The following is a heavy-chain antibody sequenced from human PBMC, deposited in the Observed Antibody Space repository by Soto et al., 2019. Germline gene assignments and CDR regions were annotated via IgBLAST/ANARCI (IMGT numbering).Heavy chain of an antibody. D-gene: IGHD3-16*02. Sequence: QVQLVQSGAEVKKPGASVKVSCKASGYTFTSYGISWVRQAPGQGLEWMGWISAYNGNTNYAQKLQGRATMTTDPSTSTTYMELRSLRSDDTAVYYCARIYYDYIWVSYRYPTLYNYMDVWGKGTTVTVSS. V-gene: IGHV1-18*01. CDR1: GYTFTSYG. CDR3: ARIYYDYIWVSYRYPTLYNYMDV. J-gene: IGHJ6*03. CDR2: ISAYNGNT.